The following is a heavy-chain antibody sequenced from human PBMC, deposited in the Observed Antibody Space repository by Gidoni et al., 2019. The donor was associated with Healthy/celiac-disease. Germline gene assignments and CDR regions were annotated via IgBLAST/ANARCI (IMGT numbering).Heavy chain of an antibody. V-gene: IGHV3-21*01. D-gene: IGHD5-18*01. Sequence: EVQLVESGGGLVKPGGSLRLSCAASGFTFSSYSMNWVRQAPGKGLEWVSSISSSSSYIYYADSVKGRFTISRDNAKNSLYLQMNSLRAEDTAVYYCARAPSSLWLQPPGVDYWGQGTLVTVSS. CDR3: ARAPSSLWLQPPGVDY. CDR1: GFTFSSYS. CDR2: ISSSSSYI. J-gene: IGHJ4*02.